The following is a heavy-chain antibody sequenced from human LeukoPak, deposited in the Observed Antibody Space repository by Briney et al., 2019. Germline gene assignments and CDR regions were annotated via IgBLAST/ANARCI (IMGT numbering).Heavy chain of an antibody. Sequence: GASVKVSCKASGYTFTSYDINWVRQATGQGLEWMGWMNPNSGNTGYAQKFQGRVTMTRNTSISTAYMELSSLRSEDTAVYYCARQTAAMVGGHYYYYYYMDVWGKGTTVTIS. V-gene: IGHV1-8*01. D-gene: IGHD5-18*01. CDR2: MNPNSGNT. J-gene: IGHJ6*03. CDR1: GYTFTSYD. CDR3: ARQTAAMVGGHYYYYYYMDV.